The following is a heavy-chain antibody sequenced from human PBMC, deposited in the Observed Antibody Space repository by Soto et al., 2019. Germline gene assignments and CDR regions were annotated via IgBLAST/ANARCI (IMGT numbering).Heavy chain of an antibody. Sequence: QVQVVQSRTELKKPGASVKVSCKTSGYTFTDYDINWVRQTTGQGLEWMGWMSPDSGNAGYAQQFQGRVTMTSNTSTSTAYMELRSLRYEDTAMYYCEVTTGYWGQGTMVTVSS. D-gene: IGHD2-21*02. CDR1: GYTFTDYD. J-gene: IGHJ4*02. V-gene: IGHV1-8*01. CDR2: MSPDSGNA. CDR3: EVTTGY.